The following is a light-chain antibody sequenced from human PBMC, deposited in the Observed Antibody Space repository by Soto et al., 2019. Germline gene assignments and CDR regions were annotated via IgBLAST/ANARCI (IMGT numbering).Light chain of an antibody. Sequence: DIQMTQSPSTLSGSVGDRVTITCRASQTISSWLAWYQQKPGKAPKVLIYDASSLESGVPSRFSGSGSGTEFALTISGLQPDDFGSYYCQQYNRYSLTFGGGTKVDI. J-gene: IGKJ4*01. CDR2: DAS. CDR3: QQYNRYSLT. V-gene: IGKV1-5*01. CDR1: QTISSW.